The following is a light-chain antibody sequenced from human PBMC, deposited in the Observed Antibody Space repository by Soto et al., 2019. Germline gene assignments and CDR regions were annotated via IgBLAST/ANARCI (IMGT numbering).Light chain of an antibody. Sequence: QSVLTQPPSASGTPGQRVTISCSGSSSNIVTNHVYWYQHLPGTAPKLLIYRNSLRPSGVPDRFSGSKSGTSASLAISGIRSEDEADYYCAAWDDSLSGWVFGGGTKLTAL. V-gene: IGLV1-47*01. J-gene: IGLJ3*02. CDR1: SSNIVTNH. CDR3: AAWDDSLSGWV. CDR2: RNS.